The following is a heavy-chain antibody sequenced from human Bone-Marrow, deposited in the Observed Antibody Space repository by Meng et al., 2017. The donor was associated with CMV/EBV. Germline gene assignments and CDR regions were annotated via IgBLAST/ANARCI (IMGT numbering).Heavy chain of an antibody. CDR2: IKQDGREK. V-gene: IGHV3-7*01. Sequence: GGSLRLSCAASGFTFSSYWMSWVRQAPGKGLEWVANIKQDGREKYYVDSVKGRFTISRDNAKNSPYLQMNSLRADDTAVYYCARVRIAARRFDYWGQGTLVTVSS. J-gene: IGHJ4*02. CDR1: GFTFSSYW. D-gene: IGHD6-6*01. CDR3: ARVRIAARRFDY.